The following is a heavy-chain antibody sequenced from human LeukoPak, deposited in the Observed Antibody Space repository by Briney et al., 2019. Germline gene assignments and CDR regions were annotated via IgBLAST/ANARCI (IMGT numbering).Heavy chain of an antibody. V-gene: IGHV4-34*01. CDR3: ARAMYHLWGRGYSYGENWFDP. J-gene: IGHJ5*02. D-gene: IGHD5-18*01. CDR2: INQGGST. Sequence: SETLSLTCGVYGGSFNGYYWSWIRPPPGKGLEWIGEINQGGSTNYNPSLKSRVTLSLDTSKNQFSLKLRSVTAADTAVYYCARAMYHLWGRGYSYGENWFDPWGQGTLVTVST. CDR1: GGSFNGYY.